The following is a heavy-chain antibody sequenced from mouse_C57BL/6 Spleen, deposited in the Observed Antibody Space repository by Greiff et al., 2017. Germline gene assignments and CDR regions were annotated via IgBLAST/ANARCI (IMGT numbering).Heavy chain of an antibody. D-gene: IGHD4-1*01. CDR3: ARDNWAGRGALWFAY. CDR1: GFTFSSYA. V-gene: IGHV5-4*01. Sequence: EVMLVESGGGLVKPGGSLKLSCAASGFTFSSYAMSWVRQTPATRLEWVATISDGGSYTYYPDNVKGRFTISRDNAKNNLYLQMSHLKSEDTAMYYGARDNWAGRGALWFAYWGQGTLVTVSA. J-gene: IGHJ3*01. CDR2: ISDGGSYT.